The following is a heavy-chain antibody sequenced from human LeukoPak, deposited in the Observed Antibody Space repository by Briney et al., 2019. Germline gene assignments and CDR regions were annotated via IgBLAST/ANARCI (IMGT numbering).Heavy chain of an antibody. CDR2: IYYSGST. D-gene: IGHD2/OR15-2a*01. CDR3: ARALMTAQEYDAFDI. V-gene: IGHV4-31*03. J-gene: IGHJ3*02. Sequence: SETLSLTCTVSGGSISSGGYYWRWIRQHPGKGLEWIGYIYYSGSTYYNPSLKSRVTISVDTSKNQFSLKLSSVTAADTAVYYCARALMTAQEYDAFDIWGQGTMVTVSS. CDR1: GGSISSGGYY.